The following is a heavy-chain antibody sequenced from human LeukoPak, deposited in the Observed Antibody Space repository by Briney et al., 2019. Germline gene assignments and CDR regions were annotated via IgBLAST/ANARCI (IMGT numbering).Heavy chain of an antibody. D-gene: IGHD3-10*02. J-gene: IGHJ6*04. V-gene: IGHV3-64*01. CDR2: LSSDGGST. CDR3: AELGITMIGGV. CDR1: GFTFSSYA. Sequence: PGGSLRLSCVASGFTFSSYAMHWVRQAPGKGLEYVSALSSDGGSTYYANSVKGRFTISRDISKNTLYLQMNSLRAEDTAVYYCAELGITMIGGVWGKGTTVTISS.